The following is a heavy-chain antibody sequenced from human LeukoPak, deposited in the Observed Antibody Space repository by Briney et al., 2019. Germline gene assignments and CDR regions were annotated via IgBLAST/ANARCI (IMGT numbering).Heavy chain of an antibody. J-gene: IGHJ4*02. CDR1: GYTFTSYY. CDR3: ARDQYYYDSSGNPGY. CDR2: INPSGGST. V-gene: IGHV1-46*01. D-gene: IGHD3-22*01. Sequence: ASGKVSCKASGYTFTSYYMHWVRQAPGQGVGGRGIINPSGGSTSYAQKFQGRATMTRDTSTSTVYMELSSLRSEDTAVYYCARDQYYYDSSGNPGYWGQGTLVTVSS.